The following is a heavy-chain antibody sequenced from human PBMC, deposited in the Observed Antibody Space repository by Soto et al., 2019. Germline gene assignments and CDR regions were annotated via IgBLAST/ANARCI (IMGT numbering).Heavy chain of an antibody. CDR1: GVSFSTYG. Sequence: QVQLVESGRGVVQPGRSLRLSCVASGVSFSTYGMHWVRQAPGKGLEWVASIWHDGIYKFHADAVKGRFAISRDNSMNSLYLQMNSLTVEDTAMYYCVTEGGVGYGSSGGAFWGQGTLVTVSS. CDR3: VTEGGVGYGSSGGAF. J-gene: IGHJ4*02. D-gene: IGHD6-19*01. V-gene: IGHV3-33*01. CDR2: IWHDGIYK.